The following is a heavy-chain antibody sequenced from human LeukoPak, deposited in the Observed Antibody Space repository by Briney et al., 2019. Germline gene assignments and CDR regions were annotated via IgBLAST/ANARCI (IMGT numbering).Heavy chain of an antibody. J-gene: IGHJ4*02. CDR1: GFTFSDHY. V-gene: IGHV3-72*01. CDR3: ARSGSSHWDFDF. D-gene: IGHD1-26*01. CDR2: SRNKPNSYTT. Sequence: SGGSLRLSCAASGFTFSDHYMDWVRQAPGKGLEWVGRSRNKPNSYTTEYAASVKGRFTISRDDSKNSLYLQMNSLKTEDTAVYYCARSGSSHWDFDFWGQGTLVTVSS.